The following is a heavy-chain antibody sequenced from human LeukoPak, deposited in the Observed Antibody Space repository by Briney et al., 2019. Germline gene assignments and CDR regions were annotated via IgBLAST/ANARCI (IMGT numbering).Heavy chain of an antibody. V-gene: IGHV4/OR15-8*01. CDR3: ARDVYFDY. CDR1: GFSISSSNW. Sequence: SSDTLSLTCVVSGFSISSSNWWHWIRPPPGKGLEWIGEIDHSGSTNYNPSLKSRVIISVDTSKNQFSLKMNFVTAADTAVYYCARDVYFDYWGQGTLVTVSS. CDR2: IDHSGST. J-gene: IGHJ4*02.